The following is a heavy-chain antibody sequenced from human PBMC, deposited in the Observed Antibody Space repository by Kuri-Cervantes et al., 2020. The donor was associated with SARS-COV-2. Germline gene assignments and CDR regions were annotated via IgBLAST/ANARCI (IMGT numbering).Heavy chain of an antibody. J-gene: IGHJ6*03. CDR2: VSYNGAT. V-gene: IGHV4-59*01. CDR3: ARSQLLGYYYYMDV. D-gene: IGHD1-1*01. CDR1: GDSITNYY. Sequence: SETLSLTCTVSGDSITNYYLTWIRQPPGKGLEWIGYVSYNGATAYNPSLKSRVTMSLDTSKNQFFLRLRSVTTADTAVYYCARSQLLGYYYYMDVWGEGTTVTVSS.